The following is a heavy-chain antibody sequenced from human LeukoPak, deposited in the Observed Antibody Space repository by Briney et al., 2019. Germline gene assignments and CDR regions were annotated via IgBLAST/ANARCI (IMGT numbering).Heavy chain of an antibody. CDR2: IWYDGSNK. CDR3: ARVQSAYYYYYGMDV. J-gene: IGHJ6*02. V-gene: IGHV3-33*08. CDR1: GFTVSSSY. Sequence: GGSLRLSCAASGFTVSSSYMNWVRQAPGKGLEWVAVIWYDGSNKYYADSVKGRFTISRDNSKNTLYLQMNSLRAEDTAVYYCARVQSAYYYYYGMDVWGQGTTVTVSS.